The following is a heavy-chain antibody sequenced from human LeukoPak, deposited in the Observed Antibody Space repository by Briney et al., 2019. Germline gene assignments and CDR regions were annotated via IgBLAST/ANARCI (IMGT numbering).Heavy chain of an antibody. J-gene: IGHJ6*03. CDR1: GYTFTTYA. CDR2: VNPNSGNT. CDR3: ARAVSRRRRAVVVPAATHYYYYYMDV. Sequence: GASVKVSCKASGYTFTTYAISWVRQATGQGLEWMGWVNPNSGNTGYAQKFQGRVTITRNTSISTAYMELSSLRSEDTAVYYCARAVSRRRRAVVVPAATHYYYYYMDVWGKGTTVTVSS. D-gene: IGHD2-2*01. V-gene: IGHV1-8*03.